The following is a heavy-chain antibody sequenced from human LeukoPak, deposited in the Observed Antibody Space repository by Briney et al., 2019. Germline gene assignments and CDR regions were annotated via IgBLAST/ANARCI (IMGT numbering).Heavy chain of an antibody. CDR2: IYHSGST. D-gene: IGHD6-13*01. Sequence: PSENLSLTCAVSGGSISSSNWWSWVRQPPGKGLEWIGEIYHSGSTNYNPSLKSRVTISVDKSKNQFSLKLSSVTAADTAVYYCAREPRKALPGYSSSWYVYYYYGMDVWGKGTTVTVSS. V-gene: IGHV4-4*02. CDR3: AREPRKALPGYSSSWYVYYYYGMDV. CDR1: GGSISSSNW. J-gene: IGHJ6*04.